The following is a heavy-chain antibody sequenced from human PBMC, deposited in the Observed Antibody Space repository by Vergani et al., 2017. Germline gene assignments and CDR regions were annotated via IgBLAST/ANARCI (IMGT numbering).Heavy chain of an antibody. J-gene: IGHJ3*02. CDR2: LNTNTGNP. V-gene: IGHV7-4-1*02. CDR3: AKDRIQLGTASDIFDI. CDR1: GYTFTNYA. D-gene: IGHD7-27*01. Sequence: QVQLVQSGSELEKPGASVKVSCKASGYTFTNYAMNWVRQAPGQGLEWMGWLNTNTGNPTYAQGFTGRFVFSLETSVSTAYLHISSLKAEDTAMYYCAKDRIQLGTASDIFDIWGQGTMVTVSS.